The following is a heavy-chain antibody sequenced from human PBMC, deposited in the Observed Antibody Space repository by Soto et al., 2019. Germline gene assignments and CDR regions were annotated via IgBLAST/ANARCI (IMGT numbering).Heavy chain of an antibody. D-gene: IGHD2-15*01. CDR3: AHPHLSCSGDTCYMPHFDF. J-gene: IGHJ4*02. Sequence: GALRLSFAASGFTFSSFAMNWVRQAPGQGLEWVSAISGSGGSTYYADSVKGSFTITKDTFKNHVVLTMSNMDTGDTPTYIRAHPHLSCSGDTCYMPHFDFWGQGAQVTVSS. V-gene: IGHV3-23*01. CDR2: ISGSGGST. CDR1: GFTFSSFA.